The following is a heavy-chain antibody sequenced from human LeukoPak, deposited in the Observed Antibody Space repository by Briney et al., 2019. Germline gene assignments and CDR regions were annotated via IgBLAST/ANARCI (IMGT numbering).Heavy chain of an antibody. V-gene: IGHV3-53*01. CDR2: IYSGGST. CDR1: GFTVSSNY. Sequence: GGSLRLSCAASGFTVSSNYMSWVRQAPGKGLGWASVIYSGGSTYYADSVKGRFTISRDNSKNTLYLQMSSLRAEDTAVYYCARSSGYYSRYWYFDLWGRGTLVTVSS. D-gene: IGHD3-22*01. CDR3: ARSSGYYSRYWYFDL. J-gene: IGHJ2*01.